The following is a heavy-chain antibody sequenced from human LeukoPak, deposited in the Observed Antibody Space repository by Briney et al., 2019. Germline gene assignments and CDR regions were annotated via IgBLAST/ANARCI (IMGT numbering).Heavy chain of an antibody. CDR1: GGSISSYY. CDR3: ARGHHCSSTSCYMPYYYYYMDV. J-gene: IGHJ6*03. Sequence: SETLSPTCTVSGGSISSYYWSWIRQPAGKGLEWIGRIYTSGSTNYNPSLKSRVTMSVDTSKNQFSLKLSSVTAADTAVYYCARGHHCSSTSCYMPYYYYYMDVWGKGTTVTVSS. D-gene: IGHD2-2*02. V-gene: IGHV4-4*07. CDR2: IYTSGST.